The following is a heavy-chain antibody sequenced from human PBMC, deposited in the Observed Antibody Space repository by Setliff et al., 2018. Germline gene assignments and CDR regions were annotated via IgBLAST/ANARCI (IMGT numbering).Heavy chain of an antibody. Sequence: SETLSLTCNVSGGSISSSYWSWIRQPAGKGLEWIGHIDRSGNTNFNPSLESRVTISVDTSKNQVSLKLTSVTVADTAVYYCARDYWGSLDYWGQGILVTVSS. CDR2: IDRSGNT. D-gene: IGHD7-27*01. CDR3: ARDYWGSLDY. CDR1: GGSISSSY. V-gene: IGHV4-4*08. J-gene: IGHJ4*02.